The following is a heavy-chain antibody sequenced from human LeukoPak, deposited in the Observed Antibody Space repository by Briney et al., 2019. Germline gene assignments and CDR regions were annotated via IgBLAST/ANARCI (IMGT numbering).Heavy chain of an antibody. Sequence: SETLSLTCTVSGGSISSYYWSWIRQPPGKGLEWIGYIYYSGSTNYNPSLKSRVTISVDTSKNQFSLKLSSVTAADTAVYYCARDFTGGNAFDIWGQGTMVTVSS. V-gene: IGHV4-59*01. CDR1: GGSISSYY. CDR2: IYYSGST. J-gene: IGHJ3*02. CDR3: ARDFTGGNAFDI. D-gene: IGHD3-16*01.